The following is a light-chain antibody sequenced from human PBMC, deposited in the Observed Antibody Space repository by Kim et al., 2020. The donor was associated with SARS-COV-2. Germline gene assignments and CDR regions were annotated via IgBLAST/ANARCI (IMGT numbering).Light chain of an antibody. V-gene: IGLV1-40*01. CDR2: GNS. CDR3: QSYDSSLSGVV. Sequence: QRVTIPCTGSSSNKRAGCNIHWYQQLPGTAPKLLIYGNSNRPSGVPDRFSGSKSGTSASLAITGLQAEDEADYYCQSYDSSLSGVVFGGGTKVTVL. CDR1: SSNKRAGCN. J-gene: IGLJ2*01.